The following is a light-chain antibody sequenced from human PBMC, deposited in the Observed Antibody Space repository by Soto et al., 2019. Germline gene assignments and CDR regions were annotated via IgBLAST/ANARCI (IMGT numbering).Light chain of an antibody. CDR3: SSYTSNSTWV. J-gene: IGLJ3*02. CDR2: EVS. CDR1: SSDVGVYNY. Sequence: QSVLTQPASVSGSPGQSITISCTGTSSDVGVYNYVSWYQHHPGKAPKLMIYEVSYRPSGVSNRFSGSKSGNTASLTISGLQAEDEADYYCSSYTSNSTWVFGGGTQLTVL. V-gene: IGLV2-14*01.